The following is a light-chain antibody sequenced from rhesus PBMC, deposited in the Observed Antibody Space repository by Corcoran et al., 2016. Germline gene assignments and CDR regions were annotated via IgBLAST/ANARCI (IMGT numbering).Light chain of an antibody. CDR2: EAS. CDR1: QGITND. J-gene: IGKJ1*01. Sequence: DIQMTQSPSSLSASVGDRVTITSRASQGITNDLAWNQQKPGETLKHLINEASSFQSGIPSRFSGIGYGTDFTLTISSLQPEDFATYDCQHYYSTPWTFGQGTKVEIK. CDR3: QHYYSTPWT. V-gene: IGKV1-25*01.